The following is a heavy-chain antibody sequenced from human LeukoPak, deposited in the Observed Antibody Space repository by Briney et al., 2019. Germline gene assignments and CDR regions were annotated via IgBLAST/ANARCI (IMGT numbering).Heavy chain of an antibody. Sequence: SETLSLTCTVSGGSISSYYWSWIRQPPGKGLEWIGYIYYSGSTNYNPSLKSRVTISVDTSKNQFSLKLSSVTAADTAVYYCARSLTEMAPDYWGQGTLVTVSS. D-gene: IGHD5-24*01. CDR3: ARSLTEMAPDY. V-gene: IGHV4-59*01. J-gene: IGHJ4*02. CDR2: IYYSGST. CDR1: GGSISSYY.